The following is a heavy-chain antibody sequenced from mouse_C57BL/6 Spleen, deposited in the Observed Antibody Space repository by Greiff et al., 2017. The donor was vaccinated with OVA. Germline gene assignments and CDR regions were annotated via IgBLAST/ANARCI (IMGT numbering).Heavy chain of an antibody. J-gene: IGHJ4*01. CDR1: GYSITSGYY. V-gene: IGHV3-6*01. CDR2: ISYDGSN. Sequence: EVKLMESGPGLVKPSQSLSLTCSVTGYSITSGYYWNWLRQFPGNKLEWMGYISYDGSNNYNPSLKNRISITRDTSKNQFFLTLNSVTTEDTATYYCAREGLLRGMDYWGQGTSVTVSS. CDR3: AREGLLRGMDY. D-gene: IGHD2-3*01.